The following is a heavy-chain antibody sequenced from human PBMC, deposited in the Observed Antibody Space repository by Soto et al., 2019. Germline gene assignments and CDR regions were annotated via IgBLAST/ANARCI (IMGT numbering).Heavy chain of an antibody. CDR2: INPSGGST. J-gene: IGHJ4*02. CDR1: GYTFTSYY. V-gene: IGHV1-46*03. Sequence: QVQLVQSGAEVKKPGASVKVSCKASGYTFTSYYMHWVRQAPGQGLEWMGIINPSGGSTSYAQKFQGRVTRTRDTSTSTVDMELSSLRSEDAAVYYCARVYCSGGSCYSIDYWGQGTLVTVSS. CDR3: ARVYCSGGSCYSIDY. D-gene: IGHD2-15*01.